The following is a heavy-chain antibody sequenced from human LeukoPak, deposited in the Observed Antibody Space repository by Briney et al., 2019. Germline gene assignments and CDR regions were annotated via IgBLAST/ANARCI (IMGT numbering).Heavy chain of an antibody. V-gene: IGHV1-18*01. CDR2: ISAYNGNT. CDR3: AREAYYDILTGPGAFDY. J-gene: IGHJ4*02. D-gene: IGHD3-9*01. CDR1: GYTFTRYG. Sequence: VASVKVSCKASGYTFTRYGVSWVRQAPGQGLEWMGWISAYNGNTSYALNFQARVTMTTDTSTSTAYMELRSLRSDDTAVYYCAREAYYDILTGPGAFDYWGQGTLVTVSS.